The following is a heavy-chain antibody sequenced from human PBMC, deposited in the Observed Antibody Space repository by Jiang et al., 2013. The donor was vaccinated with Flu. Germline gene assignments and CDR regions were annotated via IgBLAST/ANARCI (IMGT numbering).Heavy chain of an antibody. Sequence: LLKPSETLSLTCAVYGGSFSGYYWSWIRQPPGKGLEWIGEINHSGSTNYNPSLKSRVTISVDTSKNQFSLKLSSVTAADTAVYYCARGSMVRGFDWGQGTLVTVSS. D-gene: IGHD3-10*01. CDR1: GGSFSGYY. CDR2: INHSGST. J-gene: IGHJ4*02. CDR3: ARGSMVRGFD. V-gene: IGHV4-34*01.